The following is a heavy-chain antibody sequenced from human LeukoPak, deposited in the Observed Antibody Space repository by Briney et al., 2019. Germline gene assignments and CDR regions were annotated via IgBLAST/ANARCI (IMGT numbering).Heavy chain of an antibody. V-gene: IGHV3-23*01. D-gene: IGHD6-19*01. J-gene: IGHJ4*02. CDR2: ISSTGGTT. Sequence: GGSLRLSCAASGFTFSDYGMSWVRQAPGKGLEWVSSISSTGGTTYYADSVKGRFTISRDNSKNTLFLQVNSLRAEDTAIYYCAKDSGYSSGWPFDYWGQGTLVTVSS. CDR1: GFTFSDYG. CDR3: AKDSGYSSGWPFDY.